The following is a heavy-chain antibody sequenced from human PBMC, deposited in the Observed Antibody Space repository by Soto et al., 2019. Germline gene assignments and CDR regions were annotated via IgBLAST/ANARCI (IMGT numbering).Heavy chain of an antibody. CDR2: ISSNGGTT. D-gene: IGHD1-26*01. CDR1: GFTFSSYS. V-gene: IGHV3-64*01. CDR3: GGYSGDGIWS. Sequence: EVQLVESGGGLVQPGGSLRLSCAASGFTFSSYSMHWVRQAPGKGLAYVSAISSNGGTTSYANSVKGRFTISRDNSKNMLYLQMGSLRAEDMAVYYCGGYSGDGIWSWGQGPLVTVSS. J-gene: IGHJ5*02.